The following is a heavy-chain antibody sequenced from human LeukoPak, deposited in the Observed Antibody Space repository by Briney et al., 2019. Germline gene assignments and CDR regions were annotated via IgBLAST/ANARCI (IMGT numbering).Heavy chain of an antibody. CDR3: AKHGFGEFKNAFDI. V-gene: IGHV3-23*01. CDR2: ISKRRGST. CDR1: RFTLISYA. D-gene: IGHD3-10*01. Sequence: GGSLRLSCAATRFTLISYAMSWVRQPPGKELAWVSAISKRRGSTYYADSVEGRFTISRNNSKNTLYLQMNSLRAEDTAVYYCAKHGFGEFKNAFDIWGQGTMVTVSS. J-gene: IGHJ3*02.